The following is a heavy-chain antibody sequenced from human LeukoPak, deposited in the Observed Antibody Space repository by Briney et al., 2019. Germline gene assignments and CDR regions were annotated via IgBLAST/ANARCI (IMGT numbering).Heavy chain of an antibody. CDR3: ATVNAGFDY. V-gene: IGHV4-38-2*02. CDR1: GYSITSGYY. Sequence: KPSETLSLTCTVSGYSITSGYYWGWIRQPPGKGLEWIGSIYHSGSTYYNPSLKSRVTISVDTSKNQFLLKLSAVTAADTAVYYCATVNAGFDYWGQGTLVTVSS. CDR2: IYHSGST. J-gene: IGHJ4*02.